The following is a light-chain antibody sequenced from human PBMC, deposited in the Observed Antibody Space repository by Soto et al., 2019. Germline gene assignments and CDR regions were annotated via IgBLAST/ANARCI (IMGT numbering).Light chain of an antibody. V-gene: IGKV3-15*01. J-gene: IGKJ4*02. CDR2: SSS. CDR3: QQYNNLPPT. CDR1: QRISTN. Sequence: DIEMTQSPPILSVSPGEGATLSCRASQRISTNLAWYQHIPGQAPRLLIVSSSRRPTDVPASFSGSGSGTDFPRTIRSLQSEDSAFYYCQQYNNLPPTFGEGTKVEV.